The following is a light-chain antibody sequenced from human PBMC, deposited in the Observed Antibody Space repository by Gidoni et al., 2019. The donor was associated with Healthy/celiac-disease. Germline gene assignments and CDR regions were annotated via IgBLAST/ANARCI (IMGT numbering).Light chain of an antibody. V-gene: IGKV1-5*01. Sequence: DIQMTQSPSTLSASVGDRVTITCRSSQSISSWLAWYQQKPGKAPKLLIYDASSLESGVPSRFSGRGSGTEFTLTIRSLQPDDFAPYYCPQYNSYRTFGQGTKVEIK. CDR1: QSISSW. CDR2: DAS. CDR3: PQYNSYRT. J-gene: IGKJ1*01.